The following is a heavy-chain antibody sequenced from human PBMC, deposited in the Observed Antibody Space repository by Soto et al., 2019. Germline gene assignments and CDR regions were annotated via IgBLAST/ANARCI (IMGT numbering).Heavy chain of an antibody. CDR3: ARTGVEYDSTGRLNYFDY. CDR2: NTSSSNTI. CDR1: GFTFSSYK. V-gene: IGHV3-48*01. Sequence: EVQLVESGGGLVQPGGSLRLSCAASGFTFSSYKMNWVRQAAGKGLEWVSYNTSSSNTIYYADSVKGRFTISRDNAKYSLHLQMNSLRAEDTAVYYCARTGVEYDSTGRLNYFDYWGQGTLVTVSS. J-gene: IGHJ4*02. D-gene: IGHD6-25*01.